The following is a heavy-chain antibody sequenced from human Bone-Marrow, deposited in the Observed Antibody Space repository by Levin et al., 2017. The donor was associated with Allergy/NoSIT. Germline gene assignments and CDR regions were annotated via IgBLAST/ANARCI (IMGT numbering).Heavy chain of an antibody. Sequence: RASVKVSCKASGYPFTGHYMHWVRQAPGQGLEWMGRVSPRSGVTSYAQRFQGRVTMTRDTSISTTYMELSSLRFDDTAIYYCARDSSDAASIPYFDYWGQGTLVTVSS. D-gene: IGHD3-22*01. V-gene: IGHV1-2*06. CDR2: VSPRSGVT. CDR3: ARDSSDAASIPYFDY. CDR1: GYPFTGHY. J-gene: IGHJ4*02.